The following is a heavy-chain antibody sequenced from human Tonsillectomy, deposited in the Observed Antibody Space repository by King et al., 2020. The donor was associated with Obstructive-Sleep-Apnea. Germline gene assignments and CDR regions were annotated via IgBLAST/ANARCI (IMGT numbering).Heavy chain of an antibody. CDR3: ATGGPDAFDF. CDR2: ISSSTSTI. Sequence: EQLVQSGGGLVQPGGSLRLSCAASGITFSSYSMNWVRQAPGKGLEWVSYISSSTSTIYYADSVKGRFTISRDNAKNSLYLQMNSLRAEDTAVYYCATGGPDAFDFWGRGTMVTVSS. J-gene: IGHJ3*01. D-gene: IGHD3-16*01. V-gene: IGHV3-48*04. CDR1: GITFSSYS.